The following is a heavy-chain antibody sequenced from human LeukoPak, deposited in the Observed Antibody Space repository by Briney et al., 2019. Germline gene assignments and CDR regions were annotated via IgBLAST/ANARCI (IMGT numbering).Heavy chain of an antibody. V-gene: IGHV3-64D*06. CDR3: VKGEMITCGGVIVNGAFDI. D-gene: IGHD3-16*02. CDR2: ISSNGGST. J-gene: IGHJ3*02. Sequence: PGGSLRLSCSASGFTFSSYAMHWVRQAPGKGLEYVSAISSNGGSTYYADSVKGRFTISRDNSKNTLYLQMSSLRAQDTAVYYCVKGEMITCGGVIVNGAFDIWGQGTMVTVSS. CDR1: GFTFSSYA.